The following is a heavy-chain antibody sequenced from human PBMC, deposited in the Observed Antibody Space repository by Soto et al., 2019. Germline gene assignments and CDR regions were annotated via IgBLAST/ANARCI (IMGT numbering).Heavy chain of an antibody. Sequence: GASVKVSCKASGGTFSNYAFNWVRQAPGQGLEWMGGIIPMFATAKYAQKFQGRVTLTADASTTTAYLELSSLRSDDTAMYYCATLSSSATAAPYWGQGTLVTVSS. J-gene: IGHJ4*02. V-gene: IGHV1-69*13. D-gene: IGHD2-15*01. CDR1: GGTFSNYA. CDR3: ATLSSSATAAPY. CDR2: IIPMFATA.